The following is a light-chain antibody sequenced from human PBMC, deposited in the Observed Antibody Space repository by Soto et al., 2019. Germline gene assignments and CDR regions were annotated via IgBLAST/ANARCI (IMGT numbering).Light chain of an antibody. J-gene: IGKJ1*01. CDR2: QTS. CDR1: QYINTR. CDR3: HQRQSWPRT. Sequence: FPGDRVTLSCRASQYINTRLAWYQHRPGQAPRLLIYQTSIRAAGIPARFSASGSGTDFTLTISDVQPEDFALYYCHQRQSWPRTFGQGTKVDI. V-gene: IGKV3-11*01.